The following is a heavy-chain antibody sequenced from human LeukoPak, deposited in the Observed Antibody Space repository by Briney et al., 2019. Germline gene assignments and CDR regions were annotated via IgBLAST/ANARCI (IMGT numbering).Heavy chain of an antibody. D-gene: IGHD5-12*01. V-gene: IGHV1-46*01. CDR3: ARDRHSAYDSERHFDY. J-gene: IGHJ4*02. Sequence: ASVKVSCKASGYTFTSYYMHWVRQAPGQGLEWMGIINPSGGSTSYAQKFQGRVTMTRDTSTSTVYMELSSLRSEDTAVYYCARDRHSAYDSERHFDYWGQGTLVTVSS. CDR2: INPSGGST. CDR1: GYTFTSYY.